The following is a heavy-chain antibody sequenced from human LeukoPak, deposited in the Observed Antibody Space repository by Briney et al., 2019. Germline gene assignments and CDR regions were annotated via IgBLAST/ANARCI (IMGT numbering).Heavy chain of an antibody. V-gene: IGHV3-7*01. J-gene: IGHJ4*02. CDR2: IKQEGSEK. Sequence: GGSLRLSCAASGFTFSNYWMSWVRQAPGKGREWVANIKQEGSEKYYVDSVEGRFTISRDNAKNSLYLQMNSLRGEDTAVYYCARARIGDYWGQGTLVTVCS. CDR1: GFTFSNYW. CDR3: ARARIGDY.